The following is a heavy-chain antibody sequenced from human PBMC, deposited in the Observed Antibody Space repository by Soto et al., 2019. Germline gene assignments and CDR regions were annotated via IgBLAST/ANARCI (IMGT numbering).Heavy chain of an antibody. CDR2: IYPGDSDT. J-gene: IGHJ6*02. CDR3: ARLNYGERRDYYYYGMDV. Sequence: GVSLKISCKGSGYSFTSYWIGWVRQMPGKGLEWMGIIYPGDSDTRYSPSFQGRVTISADKSISTAYLQWSSLKASDTAMYYCARLNYGERRDYYYYGMDVWGQGTTVTVSS. CDR1: GYSFTSYW. V-gene: IGHV5-51*01. D-gene: IGHD3-10*01.